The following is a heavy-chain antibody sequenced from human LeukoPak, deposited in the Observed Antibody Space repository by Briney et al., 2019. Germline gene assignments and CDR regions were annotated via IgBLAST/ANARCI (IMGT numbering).Heavy chain of an antibody. CDR1: GGSISSSSYY. CDR2: IYYSGST. D-gene: IGHD6-19*01. V-gene: IGHV4-39*07. Sequence: PSETLSLTCTVSGGSISSSSYYWGWIRQPPGKGLEWIGSIYYSGSTYYNPSLKSRVTISVDTSKNQFSLELSSVTAADTAVYYCARVDSSGWYGIDYWGQGTLVTVSS. CDR3: ARVDSSGWYGIDY. J-gene: IGHJ4*02.